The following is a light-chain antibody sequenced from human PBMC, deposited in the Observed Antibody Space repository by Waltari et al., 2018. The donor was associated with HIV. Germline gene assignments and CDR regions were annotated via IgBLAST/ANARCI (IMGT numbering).Light chain of an antibody. CDR1: NSNVGSNP. J-gene: IGLJ3*02. V-gene: IGLV1-44*01. CDR3: AARDDSLNAWV. Sequence: QSVLTQPPSASGTPGRRGTISCSGNNSNVGSNPVNWYRQVPGTAPKLLMFSKNQRPSGVPDRFSGSKSGTSASLAIRGLKSEDEADYYCAARDDSLNAWVFGGGTKVTVL. CDR2: SKN.